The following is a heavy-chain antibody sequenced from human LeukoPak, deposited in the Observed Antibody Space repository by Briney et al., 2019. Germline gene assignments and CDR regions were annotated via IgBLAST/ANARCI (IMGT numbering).Heavy chain of an antibody. D-gene: IGHD3-22*01. V-gene: IGHV4-34*01. CDR2: INHSGST. CDR1: GGSFSGYY. CDR3: ARDTYYYDSSGYYYVDYYYYMDV. J-gene: IGHJ6*03. Sequence: SETLSLTCAVYGGSFSGYYWSWIRQPPGKGLEWIGEINHSGSTNYNPSLKSRVTISVDTSKNQFSLKLSSVTAADTAVYYCARDTYYYDSSGYYYVDYYYYMDVWGKGTTVTISS.